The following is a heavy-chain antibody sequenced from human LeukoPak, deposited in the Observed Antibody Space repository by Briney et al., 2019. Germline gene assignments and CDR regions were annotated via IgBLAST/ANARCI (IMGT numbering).Heavy chain of an antibody. J-gene: IGHJ3*02. CDR2: ISSSDSAT. V-gene: IGHV3-48*03. CDR1: GFTLSTYE. CDR3: ARDVSSSTRAFDI. Sequence: GGSLRLSCAASGFTLSTYEVTWVRQAPGKGLEWVSFISSSDSATFYADSVKGRFTIFRDTAKNSLYLQMNNLRGEDTAVYYCARDVSSSTRAFDIWGQGTMVAVS. D-gene: IGHD2-15*01.